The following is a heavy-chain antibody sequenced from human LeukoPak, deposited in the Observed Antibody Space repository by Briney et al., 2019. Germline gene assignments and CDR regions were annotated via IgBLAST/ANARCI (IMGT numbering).Heavy chain of an antibody. D-gene: IGHD6-19*01. CDR3: ARVPSRLVLHFYFDY. Sequence: GGSLRLSCAASGFTFDDYAMHWVRQVPGKGLEWVSGISWNSGNIGYADSVKGRFTISRDNAKNSLYLQMNSLRAEDTAVYYCARVPSRLVLHFYFDYWGQGTLVTVSS. J-gene: IGHJ4*02. CDR2: ISWNSGNI. V-gene: IGHV3-9*01. CDR1: GFTFDDYA.